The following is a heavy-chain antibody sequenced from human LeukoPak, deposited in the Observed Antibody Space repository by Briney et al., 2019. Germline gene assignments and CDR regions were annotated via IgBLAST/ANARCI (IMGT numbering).Heavy chain of an antibody. CDR2: IKKDGSEK. J-gene: IGHJ4*02. V-gene: IGHV3-7*01. Sequence: GGSLRLSCAASGFTFSNYWMNGVRQAPGKGPEGVAIIKKDGSEKYYVHSVKGRFTISRDNAKNSLYLQMNSLRADDTAVYFCAGGAGFLIDYWGQGALVTVSS. D-gene: IGHD2/OR15-2a*01. CDR1: GFTFSNYW. CDR3: AGGAGFLIDY.